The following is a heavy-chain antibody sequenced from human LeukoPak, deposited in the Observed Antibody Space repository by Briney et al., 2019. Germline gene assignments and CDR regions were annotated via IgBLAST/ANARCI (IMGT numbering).Heavy chain of an antibody. CDR3: ARGGRYWEY. CDR1: GGSISSGDYYWGGDYY. J-gene: IGHJ4*02. CDR2: IYYSGAT. Sequence: PSQTLSLTCTVSGGSISSGDYYWGGDYYWSWIRQPPGKGLEWIGYIYYSGATNYSPSLKSRVTIFVDTSKNQFSLTLSSVAAADTAVYFCARGGRYWEYWGQGTLVTVSS. V-gene: IGHV4-61*08. D-gene: IGHD3-3*01.